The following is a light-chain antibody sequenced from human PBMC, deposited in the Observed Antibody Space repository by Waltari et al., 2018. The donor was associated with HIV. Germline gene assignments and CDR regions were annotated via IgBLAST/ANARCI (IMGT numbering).Light chain of an antibody. J-gene: IGLJ1*01. CDR2: EVN. Sequence: QSALTQPASVSGSLGQSISISCSGSSSDLGLYNLVSWYQVSPGKAPQLIIHEVNKRPSGVSDRVAGSKSGKTASLTISGLQTEDEADYYCCSYAGDSNYVFGTGTKVTVL. CDR1: SSDLGLYNL. V-gene: IGLV2-23*02. CDR3: CSYAGDSNYV.